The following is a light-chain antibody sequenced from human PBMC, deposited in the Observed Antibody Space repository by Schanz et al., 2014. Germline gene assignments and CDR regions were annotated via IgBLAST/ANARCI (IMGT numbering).Light chain of an antibody. CDR3: QQYHRYSWT. CDR1: QSVSSSY. CDR2: DAS. Sequence: EIVLTQSPGTLSLSPGERATLSCRASQSVSSSYLAWYQQKPGQAPRLLFYDASNRATGIPARFSGSGSGTDFTLTISSLQPDDFATYYCQQYHRYSWTFGQGTKVEIK. J-gene: IGKJ1*01. V-gene: IGKV3-20*01.